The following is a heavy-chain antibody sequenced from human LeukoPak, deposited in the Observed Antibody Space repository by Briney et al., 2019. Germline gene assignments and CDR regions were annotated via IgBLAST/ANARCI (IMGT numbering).Heavy chain of an antibody. J-gene: IGHJ5*02. Sequence: KPGGSLRLSCAASGFTFSSYNMNCVRQAPGKGLEWVSSISSSSNYIYYADSVKGRFTISRDNAKNSLYLQMKSLRAEDTAVYYCARGKTSQNIVTRKTYNWFDPWGQGTLVTVSS. CDR1: GFTFSSYN. CDR3: ARGKTSQNIVTRKTYNWFDP. CDR2: ISSSSNYI. V-gene: IGHV3-21*01. D-gene: IGHD2/OR15-2a*01.